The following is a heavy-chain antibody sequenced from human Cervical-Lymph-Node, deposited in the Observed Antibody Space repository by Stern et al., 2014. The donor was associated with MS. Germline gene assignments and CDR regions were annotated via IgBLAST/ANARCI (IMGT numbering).Heavy chain of an antibody. Sequence: VQLVESGAEVKKPGSSMNVSCKTSGGTFSSSYAITWMRQAPGHGLEWMGRIIPTLGLANYAQKFQGRVTITADPSTSTTYRELSSLRSEDTAVYYCARGIVSNRAAATLHNLFDPWGQGTLVTVSS. J-gene: IGHJ5*02. V-gene: IGHV1-69*09. CDR3: ARGIVSNRAAATLHNLFDP. CDR1: GGTFSSSYA. D-gene: IGHD2-15*01. CDR2: IIPTLGLA.